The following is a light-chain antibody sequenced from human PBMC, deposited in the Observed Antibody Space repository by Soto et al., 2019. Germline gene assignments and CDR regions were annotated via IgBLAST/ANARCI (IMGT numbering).Light chain of an antibody. CDR2: GNK. V-gene: IGLV1-40*01. CDR1: SSNIGAGYD. CDR3: QAYDSSRSVSYV. Sequence: QSVLTQPPSVSGAPGQRVTISCTGSSSNIGAGYDVHWYQQRPGTAPKLLIYGNKNRPSGVPDRFSGSKSGTSASLAITGLQAEDEADYYCQAYDSSRSVSYVCGTGTKVTVL. J-gene: IGLJ1*01.